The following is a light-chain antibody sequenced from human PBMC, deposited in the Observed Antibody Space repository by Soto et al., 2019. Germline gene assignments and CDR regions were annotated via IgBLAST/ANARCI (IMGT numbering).Light chain of an antibody. V-gene: IGLV1-40*01. CDR1: RSNIGAGYA. Sequence: QSVLTQPPSVSGAPGQRVTSSCTGSRSNIGAGYAVHWYQQLPGTAPKRLIYDNTNRPSGVPDRFSASESGPSASLAITGLQSEDEADYYCQSYDTSLSASVFGGGTKVTVL. J-gene: IGLJ2*01. CDR2: DNT. CDR3: QSYDTSLSASV.